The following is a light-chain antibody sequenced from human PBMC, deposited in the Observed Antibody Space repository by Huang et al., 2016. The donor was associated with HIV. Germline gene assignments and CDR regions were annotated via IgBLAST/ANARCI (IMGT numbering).Light chain of an antibody. CDR3: QQFDNLYT. CDR2: GAS. J-gene: IGKJ2*01. V-gene: IGKV1-33*01. Sequence: IQMTQSPASLSAFLGDRVTISCQASQDIRNYLNWYQHEPGKAPTLLIYGASTLQAGVPSRFSGNGSWTDFTITISSLQSEDVATYYCQQFDNLYTFGQGTKVEIK. CDR1: QDIRNY.